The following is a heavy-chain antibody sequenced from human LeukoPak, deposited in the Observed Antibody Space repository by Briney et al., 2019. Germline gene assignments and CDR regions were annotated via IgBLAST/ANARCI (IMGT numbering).Heavy chain of an antibody. CDR2: IKQDGSEK. CDR1: GISFSSYW. J-gene: IGHJ5*02. Sequence: GGSLRLSCVASGISFSSYWMAWVRQAPGKGLEWVANIKQDGSEKYYVDSVKGRFTISRDNAKNSLYLQMNSLRAEDTAVYYCARGGYYNGNWFDPWGQGTLVTVSS. D-gene: IGHD3-10*01. V-gene: IGHV3-7*01. CDR3: ARGGYYNGNWFDP.